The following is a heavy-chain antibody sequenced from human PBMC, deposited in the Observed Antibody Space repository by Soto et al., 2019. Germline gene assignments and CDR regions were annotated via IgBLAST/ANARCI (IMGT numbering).Heavy chain of an antibody. D-gene: IGHD2-2*01. CDR3: VSDAPGVAPY. V-gene: IGHV4-31*03. J-gene: IGHJ4*02. Sequence: QVQLQESGPGLVRPSQTLSLTCTVSGGSINSGDSYWNWIRQHPEKGLEWIGYINYRGTTFYNPSLKSRIFISADTSENQFSLKLNSVTAADTAVYYCVSDAPGVAPYWGQGTLVTVSS. CDR2: INYRGTT. CDR1: GGSINSGDSY.